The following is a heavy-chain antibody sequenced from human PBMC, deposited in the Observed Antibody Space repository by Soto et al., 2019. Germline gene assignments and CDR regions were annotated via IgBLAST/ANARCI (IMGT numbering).Heavy chain of an antibody. J-gene: IGHJ3*02. CDR2: IIPILGIA. Sequence: QVQLVQSGAEVKKPGSSVKVSCKASGGTFSSYTISWVRQAPGQGLEWMGRIIPILGIANYAQKFQGRVTITADKSTSTAYMELSSLRSEDTAVYYCARDGYYSDYGAFDIWGKGTMVTVSS. CDR1: GGTFSSYT. CDR3: ARDGYYSDYGAFDI. D-gene: IGHD3-16*01. V-gene: IGHV1-69*08.